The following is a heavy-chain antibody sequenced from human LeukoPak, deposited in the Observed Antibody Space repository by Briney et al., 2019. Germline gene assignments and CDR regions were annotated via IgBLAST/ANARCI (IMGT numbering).Heavy chain of an antibody. J-gene: IGHJ3*02. CDR2: IYYSGST. V-gene: IGHV4-59*08. CDR1: GGSISSYY. D-gene: IGHD3-22*01. Sequence: SETLSLTCTVSGGSISSYYWSWVRQPPGKGLEWIGYIYYSGSTNYNPSLKSRVTISVDTSKNQFSLKLSSVTAADTAVYYCARLLEYYDSSGYSRRFDIWGQGTMVTVSS. CDR3: ARLLEYYDSSGYSRRFDI.